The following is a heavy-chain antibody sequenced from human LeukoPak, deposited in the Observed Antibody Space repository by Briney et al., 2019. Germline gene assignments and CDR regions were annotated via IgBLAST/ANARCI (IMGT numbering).Heavy chain of an antibody. J-gene: IGHJ6*02. V-gene: IGHV4-59*10. CDR1: GGSFSGYY. CDR2: IYTSGST. D-gene: IGHD6-19*01. Sequence: NASETLSLTCAVYGGSFSGYYWSWIRQPAGKGLEWIGRIYTSGSTNYNPSLKSRVTMSVDTSKNQFSLKLSSVTAADTAVYYCARGESVAGIYYYYYGMDVWGQGTTVTVSS. CDR3: ARGESVAGIYYYYYGMDV.